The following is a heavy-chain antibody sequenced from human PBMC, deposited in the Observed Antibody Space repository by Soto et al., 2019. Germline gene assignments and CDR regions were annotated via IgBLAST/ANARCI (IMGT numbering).Heavy chain of an antibody. CDR2: ISAYNGNT. D-gene: IGHD6-6*01. CDR3: ARDEDGSSQNGPFVYFDY. CDR1: GYTFTSYG. J-gene: IGHJ4*02. V-gene: IGHV1-18*01. Sequence: ASVKVSCKASGYTFTSYGISWVRQAPGQGLEWMGWISAYNGNTNYAQKLQGRVTMTTDTSTSTAYMELRSLRSDDTAVYYCARDEDGSSQNGPFVYFDYWGQGTLVTVSS.